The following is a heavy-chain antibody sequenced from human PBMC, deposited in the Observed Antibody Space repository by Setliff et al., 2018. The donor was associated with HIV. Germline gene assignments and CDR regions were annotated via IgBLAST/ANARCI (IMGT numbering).Heavy chain of an antibody. D-gene: IGHD2-21*02. CDR1: GGSVNSYH. J-gene: IGHJ4*02. CDR2: IYKSGIT. CDR3: GRLSETAMASFDS. Sequence: TSETLSLTCSVAGGSVNSYHWSWIRQPAGKGLEWIGYIYKSGITKYSPSLKSRITISAGPSKNQFSRKLTSVTAADTAVYYCGRLSETAMASFDSWGQGILVTVSS. V-gene: IGHV4-4*08.